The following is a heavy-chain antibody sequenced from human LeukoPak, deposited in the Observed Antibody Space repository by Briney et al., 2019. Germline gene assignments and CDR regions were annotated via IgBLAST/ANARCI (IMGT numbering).Heavy chain of an antibody. CDR3: ARDADRERDIVVVVGDGGNWFDP. V-gene: IGHV7-4-1*02. CDR1: GYTFTNYA. Sequence: ASVKVSCKTSGYTFTNYAMHWVRQAPGQGLEWMGWINTNTGNPTYAQGFTGRFVFSLDTSVSTAYLQISILKAEDTAVYYCARDADRERDIVVVVGDGGNWFDPWGQGTQVTVTS. D-gene: IGHD2-15*01. J-gene: IGHJ5*02. CDR2: INTNTGNP.